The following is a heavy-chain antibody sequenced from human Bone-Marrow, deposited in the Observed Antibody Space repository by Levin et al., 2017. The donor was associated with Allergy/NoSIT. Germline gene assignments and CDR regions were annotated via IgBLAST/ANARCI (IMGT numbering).Heavy chain of an antibody. V-gene: IGHV3-33*01. CDR2: IWYDGSNK. Sequence: GASVKVSCAASGFTFSSYGMHWVRQAPGKGLEWVAVIWYDGSNKYYADSVKGRFTISRDNSKNTLYLQMNSLRAEDTAVYYCARDKAAGYCSGGSCDAFDIWGQGTMVTVSS. CDR1: GFTFSSYG. CDR3: ARDKAAGYCSGGSCDAFDI. D-gene: IGHD2-15*01. J-gene: IGHJ3*02.